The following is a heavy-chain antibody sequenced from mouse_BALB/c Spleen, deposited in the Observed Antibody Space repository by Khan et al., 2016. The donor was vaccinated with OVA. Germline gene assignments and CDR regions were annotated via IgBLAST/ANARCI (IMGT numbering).Heavy chain of an antibody. CDR3: TDCNYVGWFAY. CDR1: GYSFTSYW. Sequence: EVQLQQSGTVLARPGASVKMSCKASGYSFTSYWMHWVKQRPGQGLEWIGAIYPGNSDTSYNQKFKGKAKLTAGTSASTAYMELSSLTNEDSAVYYCTDCNYVGWFAYWGQGTLVTVSA. D-gene: IGHD2-1*01. V-gene: IGHV1-5*01. J-gene: IGHJ3*01. CDR2: IYPGNSDT.